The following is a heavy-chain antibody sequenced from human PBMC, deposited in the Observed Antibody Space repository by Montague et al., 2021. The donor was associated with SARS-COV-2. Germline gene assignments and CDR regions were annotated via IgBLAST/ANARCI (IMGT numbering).Heavy chain of an antibody. J-gene: IGHJ5*02. CDR1: GGSVSDYY. D-gene: IGHD3-22*01. CDR2: INHIGST. Sequence: SETLSPTCAVYGGSVSDYYWSWIRQPPGKGLEWIGEINHIGSTNYNPSLKSRVTTSVDTSKNQFSLKLTSVTAADTAVYYCARGPRITMIVVVITDIWFDPWGQGTLVTVSS. V-gene: IGHV4-34*01. CDR3: ARGPRITMIVVVITDIWFDP.